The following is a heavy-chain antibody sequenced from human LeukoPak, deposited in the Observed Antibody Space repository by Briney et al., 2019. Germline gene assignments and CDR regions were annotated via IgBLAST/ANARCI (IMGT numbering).Heavy chain of an antibody. CDR2: IKSKTDGGTT. V-gene: IGHV3-15*01. CDR1: GFTFSNAC. J-gene: IGHJ4*02. Sequence: PWGSLRLSCAASGFTFSNACMNWVRQAPRKGLDWVGRIKSKTDGGTTDYAAPVKGRFTISRDDTKNTPLLQMNSTKTDATAAYYCTTDLKGRGVIISVWGQGTLVTVSS. D-gene: IGHD3-10*01. CDR3: TTDLKGRGVIISV.